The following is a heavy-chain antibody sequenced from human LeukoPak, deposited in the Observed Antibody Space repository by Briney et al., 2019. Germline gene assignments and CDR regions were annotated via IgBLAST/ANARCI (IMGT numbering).Heavy chain of an antibody. CDR3: ARDSPYGSGSYSGY. V-gene: IGHV3-7*01. Sequence: GGSLRLSCAASGFTFSSYWMSWVRQAPGKGLEWVANIKQDGSEKYYVDSVKGRFTISRGNAKNSLYLQMNSLRAEDTAVYYCARDSPYGSGSYSGYWGQGTLVTVSS. CDR2: IKQDGSEK. J-gene: IGHJ4*02. CDR1: GFTFSSYW. D-gene: IGHD3-10*01.